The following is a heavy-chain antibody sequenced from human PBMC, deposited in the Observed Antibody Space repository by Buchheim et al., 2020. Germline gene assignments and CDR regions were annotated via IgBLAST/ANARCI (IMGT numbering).Heavy chain of an antibody. Sequence: QVQLVESGGGVVQPGRSLRLSCAASGFTFSSYGMHWARQAPGKGLEWVAVIWYDGSNKYYADSVKGRFTISRDHSNNQLVLQMNSLRAEDTAVYYCARDYCDFWSGFRPFDYWGQGTL. CDR2: IWYDGSNK. D-gene: IGHD3-3*01. J-gene: IGHJ4*02. CDR1: GFTFSSYG. V-gene: IGHV3-33*01. CDR3: ARDYCDFWSGFRPFDY.